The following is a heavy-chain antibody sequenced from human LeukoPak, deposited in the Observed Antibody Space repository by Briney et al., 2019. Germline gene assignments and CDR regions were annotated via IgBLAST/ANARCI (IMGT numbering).Heavy chain of an antibody. V-gene: IGHV4-59*01. CDR1: GDSISTYY. CDR3: ARAVSGRFDY. CDR2: IFDTVST. Sequence: PSETLSLTCTVSGDSISTYYWSWIRQPPGKGLQWIGYIFDTVSTSYNPSLKSRVTISVDTSKNQFSLKLSSVTAADTAVYYCARAVSGRFDYWGQGTLVTVSS. J-gene: IGHJ4*02. D-gene: IGHD6-19*01.